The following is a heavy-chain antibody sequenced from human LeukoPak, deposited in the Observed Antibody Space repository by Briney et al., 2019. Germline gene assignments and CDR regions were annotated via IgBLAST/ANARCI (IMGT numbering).Heavy chain of an antibody. Sequence: SETLSLTCTVSGGSISSYYWGWIRQPPGKGLQWIGYIYTGGSAYYNPSLYRRVAVSVDTSKNQFSLRLTSVTAADTAMYYCARHGARYDFWSGYLSYYYMDVWGKGTTVTVSS. V-gene: IGHV4-4*08. CDR1: GGSISSYY. J-gene: IGHJ6*03. CDR3: ARHGARYDFWSGYLSYYYMDV. D-gene: IGHD3-3*01. CDR2: IYTGGSA.